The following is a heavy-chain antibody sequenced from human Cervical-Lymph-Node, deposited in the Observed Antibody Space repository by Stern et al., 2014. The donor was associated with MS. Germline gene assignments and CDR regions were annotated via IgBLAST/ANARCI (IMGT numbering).Heavy chain of an antibody. D-gene: IGHD1-26*01. CDR1: GYTFTTYD. CDR2: MIPRSGNT. CDR3: ERVFYSGSSLVRGL. J-gene: IGHJ4*02. V-gene: IGHV1-8*02. Sequence: QVQLVQSGAEVKKPGASVTVSCKASGYTFTTYDINWVRQAPGQALEWMRWMIPRSGNTGFPEKFQGRITMTRNISMSTAYMELSSLRSEDTAVYYCERVFYSGSSLVRGLWGQGTLVTVSS.